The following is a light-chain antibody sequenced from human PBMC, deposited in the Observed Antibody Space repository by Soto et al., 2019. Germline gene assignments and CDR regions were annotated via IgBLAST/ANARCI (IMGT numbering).Light chain of an antibody. Sequence: IVLTHSPGTLSLSPWERATLSCRASEPVSTSFLAWYQQKRGQPPRLLIYGASTRATGVPDRFSGSGSGTDFTLTISSLQPEDVATYYCQQLDSYLPFGQGTRREIK. CDR2: GAS. CDR3: QQLDSYLP. J-gene: IGKJ5*01. V-gene: IGKV3-20*01. CDR1: EPVSTSF.